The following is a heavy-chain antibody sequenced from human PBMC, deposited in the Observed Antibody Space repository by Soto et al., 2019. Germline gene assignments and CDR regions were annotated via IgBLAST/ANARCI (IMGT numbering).Heavy chain of an antibody. CDR1: GYTFTGYY. Sequence: QVQLVQSGAEVKKPGASVKVSCKASGYTFTGYYLHWVRQAPGQGLEWMRWINPNRGGTNYAQKFQGRVTMTRDTSISTAYMELTRLRSDDTAVYYYATSGISDSGCDYWGEGTLVTVSS. CDR2: INPNRGGT. V-gene: IGHV1-2*02. CDR3: ATSGISDSGCDY. D-gene: IGHD6-19*01. J-gene: IGHJ4*02.